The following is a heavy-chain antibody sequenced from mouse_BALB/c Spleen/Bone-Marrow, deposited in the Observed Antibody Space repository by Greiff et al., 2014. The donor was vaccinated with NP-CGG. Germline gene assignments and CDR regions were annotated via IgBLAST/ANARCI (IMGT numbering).Heavy chain of an antibody. CDR2: INPSNGGT. J-gene: IGHJ1*01. CDR3: TRDHYYYGSSYWYFDV. CDR1: GYTFTSYY. Sequence: VKLQESGAELVKPGASVKLSCKASGYTFTSYYMYWVKQRPGQGLEWIGGINPSNGGTNFNEKFKSKATLTVVKSSSTAYMQLSSLTSEDSAVYYCTRDHYYYGSSYWYFDVWGAGTTVTVSS. D-gene: IGHD1-1*01. V-gene: IGHV1S81*02.